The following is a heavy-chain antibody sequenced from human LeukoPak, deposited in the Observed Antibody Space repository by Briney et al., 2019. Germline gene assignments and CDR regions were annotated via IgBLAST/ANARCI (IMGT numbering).Heavy chain of an antibody. D-gene: IGHD7-27*01. CDR1: GFTFSSYS. V-gene: IGHV3-21*01. CDR3: ARDFRHLGAFDI. Sequence: TGGSLRLFCAASGFTFSSYSMHWVRQAPGKALEWVSSISSSSSYIYYADSVKGRFTISRDNAKNSLYLQMTGLKAEDTAVYYCARDFRHLGAFDIWGQGTMVTVSS. CDR2: ISSSSSYI. J-gene: IGHJ3*02.